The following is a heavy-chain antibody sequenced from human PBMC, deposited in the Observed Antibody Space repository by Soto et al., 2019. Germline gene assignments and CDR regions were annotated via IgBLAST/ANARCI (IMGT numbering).Heavy chain of an antibody. CDR1: GFTFSSYW. CDR2: INSDGSST. D-gene: IGHD6-25*01. J-gene: IGHJ5*02. V-gene: IGHV3-74*01. CDR3: ARESATGFWFDP. Sequence: LRLSFAASGFTFSSYWMHWVRQAPGKGLVWVSRINSDGSSTSYADSVKGRFTISRDNAKNTLYLQMNSLRAEDTAVYYCARESATGFWFDPWGQGTLVTVSS.